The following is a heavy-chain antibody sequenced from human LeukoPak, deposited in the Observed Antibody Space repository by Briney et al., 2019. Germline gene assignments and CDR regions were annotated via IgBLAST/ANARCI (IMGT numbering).Heavy chain of an antibody. D-gene: IGHD3-10*01. J-gene: IGHJ6*03. CDR2: IYHSGST. V-gene: IGHV4-30-2*01. CDR1: GGSISSGGYY. CDR3: ARDRVVAHRDYYYYYMDV. Sequence: SETLSLTCTVSGGSISSGGYYWSWIRQPPGKGLEWIGYIYHSGSTYYNPSLKSRVTISVDRSKNQFSLKLSSVTAADTAVYYCARDRVVAHRDYYYYYMDVWGKGTTVTVSS.